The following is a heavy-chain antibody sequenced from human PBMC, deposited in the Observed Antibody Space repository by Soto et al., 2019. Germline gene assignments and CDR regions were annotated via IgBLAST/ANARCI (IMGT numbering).Heavy chain of an antibody. D-gene: IGHD5-12*01. J-gene: IGHJ4*02. Sequence: ASVKGSWKASGYTFTGYYIHWVRQAPGQGLEWMGWVSPNSGGADYAQKFQGRVTMTRDTSVSSAYMELSSLTSDDTAVYYCARANSGDDDEFDYWGQGTPVTVSS. CDR2: VSPNSGGA. CDR3: ARANSGDDDEFDY. CDR1: GYTFTGYY. V-gene: IGHV1-2*02.